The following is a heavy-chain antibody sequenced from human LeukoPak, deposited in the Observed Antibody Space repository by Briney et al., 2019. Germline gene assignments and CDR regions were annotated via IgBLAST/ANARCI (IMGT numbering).Heavy chain of an antibody. Sequence: PGGSLRLSCVPSGFTFNRYGMTWFRQAPGQGLEWVSTINNGGENTHYADSVKGRFTISRDNSKNTLYLQMNSLRAEDTAVYRCIALDAFDIWGQGTMVTVSS. CDR1: GFTFNRYG. D-gene: IGHD6-13*01. J-gene: IGHJ3*02. CDR2: INNGGENT. V-gene: IGHV3-23*01. CDR3: IALDAFDI.